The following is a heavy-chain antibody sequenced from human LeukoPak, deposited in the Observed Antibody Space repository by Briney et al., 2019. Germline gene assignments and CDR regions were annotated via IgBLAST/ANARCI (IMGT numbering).Heavy chain of an antibody. CDR3: ARAARPYYYYYYMDV. J-gene: IGHJ6*03. Sequence: KPGGSLRLSCAASGFTFSDYYMSWIRQAPGKGLELVSYISSSGSTIYYADSVKGRFTISRDNAKNPLYLQMNSLRAEDTAVYYCARAARPYYYYYYMDVWGKGTTVTVSS. V-gene: IGHV3-11*01. D-gene: IGHD6-6*01. CDR1: GFTFSDYY. CDR2: ISSSGSTI.